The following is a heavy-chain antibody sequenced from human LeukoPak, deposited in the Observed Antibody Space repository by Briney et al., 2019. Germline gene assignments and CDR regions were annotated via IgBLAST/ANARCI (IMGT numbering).Heavy chain of an antibody. CDR1: GGSFSGYY. Sequence: SETLSLTWAVYGGSFSGYYWSWIRQPPGKGLEWIGEINHSGSTNYNPSLKSRVTISVDTSKNQFSLKLSSVTVADTAVYYCARNDYDSSGYYVGYFDYWGQGTLVTVSS. V-gene: IGHV4-34*01. J-gene: IGHJ4*02. CDR2: INHSGST. CDR3: ARNDYDSSGYYVGYFDY. D-gene: IGHD3-22*01.